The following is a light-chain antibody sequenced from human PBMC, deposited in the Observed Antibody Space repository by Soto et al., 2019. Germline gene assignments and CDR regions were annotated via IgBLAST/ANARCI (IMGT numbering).Light chain of an antibody. CDR3: QQSYTTPRT. CDR2: AAS. Sequence: DIQMTQSPSSLTESIGDRVTITYQASQTIIGYLNWYQQKPGKAPRLLINAASNLQSGVPSRFRGSGSETDFTLTITSLQPEDFATDYCQQSYTTPRTCGQGTKGDIK. CDR1: QTIIGY. J-gene: IGKJ1*01. V-gene: IGKV1-39*01.